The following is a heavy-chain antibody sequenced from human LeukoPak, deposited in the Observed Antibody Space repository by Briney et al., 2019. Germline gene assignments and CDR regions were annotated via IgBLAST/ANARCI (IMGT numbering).Heavy chain of an antibody. D-gene: IGHD1-26*01. V-gene: IGHV3-23*01. J-gene: IGHJ4*02. Sequence: HPGGSLRLSCAASGFTFSSYDMSWVRQAPGRGREWVSAISGSGSSTYYADSVKGRFTISRDNAKNSLYLQMNGLRAEDTAVYSCARDDIVGATIFDYWGQGTLVTVSS. CDR1: GFTFSSYD. CDR3: ARDDIVGATIFDY. CDR2: ISGSGSST.